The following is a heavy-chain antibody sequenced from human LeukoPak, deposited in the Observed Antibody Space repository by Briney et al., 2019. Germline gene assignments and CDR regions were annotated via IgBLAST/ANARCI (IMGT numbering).Heavy chain of an antibody. D-gene: IGHD3-10*01. CDR2: ISAHNGNT. Sequence: ASVKVSCKASGYIFTSYGIIWVRQAPGQGLQWMGWISAHNGNTNYAQKLQGRVTMTTDTSTSTVYMELRSLRSDDTAVYYCADSNTMVRGGVFDYWGQGTLVTVSS. CDR3: ADSNTMVRGGVFDY. J-gene: IGHJ4*02. V-gene: IGHV1-18*01. CDR1: GYIFTSYG.